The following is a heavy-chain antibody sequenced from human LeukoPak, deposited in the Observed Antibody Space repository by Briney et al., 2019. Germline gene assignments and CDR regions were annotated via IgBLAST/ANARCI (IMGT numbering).Heavy chain of an antibody. V-gene: IGHV4-38-2*02. Sequence: SETLSLTCTVSGFSISSGYYWAWIRQPPGKGLEWIGEINHSGSTNYNPSLKSRVTISVDTSKNQFSLKLSSVTAADTAVYYCARVAAAGRNWFDPWGQGTLVTVSS. J-gene: IGHJ5*02. CDR2: INHSGST. CDR3: ARVAAAGRNWFDP. CDR1: GFSISSGYY. D-gene: IGHD6-13*01.